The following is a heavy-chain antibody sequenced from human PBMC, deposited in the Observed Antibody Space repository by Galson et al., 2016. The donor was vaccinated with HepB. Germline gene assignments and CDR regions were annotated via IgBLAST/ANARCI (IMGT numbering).Heavy chain of an antibody. D-gene: IGHD6-6*01. Sequence: SLRLSCATSGFTFTHHQMHWVRQVPGKGLVWVSRIEPDGSRPIYADSVKGRFTISRDNAENTLYLQMNSLRADDTAVYYCARDSSGPDYWGQGTLVTASS. J-gene: IGHJ4*02. CDR1: GFTFTHHQ. CDR2: IEPDGSRP. V-gene: IGHV3-74*01. CDR3: ARDSSGPDY.